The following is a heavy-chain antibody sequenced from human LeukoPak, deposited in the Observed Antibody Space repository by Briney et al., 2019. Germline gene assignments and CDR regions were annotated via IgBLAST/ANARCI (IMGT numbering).Heavy chain of an antibody. CDR3: ARIRGYCSSTSCYRYLDY. CDR1: GFSLSTSGMC. Sequence: ESGPTLVKPTQTLTLTCTFSGFSLSTSGMCVSWIRQPPGKALEWLARIDWDDDKYYSTSLKTRLTISKDTSKNQVVLTMTNMDPVDTATYYCARIRGYCSSTSCYRYLDYWGQGTLVTVSS. D-gene: IGHD2-2*01. CDR2: IDWDDDK. J-gene: IGHJ4*02. V-gene: IGHV2-70*11.